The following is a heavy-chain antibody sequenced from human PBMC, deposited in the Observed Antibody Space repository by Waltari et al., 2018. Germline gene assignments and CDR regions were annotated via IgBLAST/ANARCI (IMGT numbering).Heavy chain of an antibody. D-gene: IGHD3-16*02. J-gene: IGHJ6*02. CDR1: GGSFSGSY. CDR3: ARGDYDYVWGSYRYLYGMDV. CDR2: INQIGST. Sequence: QVQLQQWGAGLLKPSETLSLTCAVYGGSFSGSYWSWTRQPPGTGREWIGEINQIGSTNYNPSLKSRVTISVDTSKNQFSLKLSSVTAADTAVYYCARGDYDYVWGSYRYLYGMDVWGQGTTVTVSS. V-gene: IGHV4-34*01.